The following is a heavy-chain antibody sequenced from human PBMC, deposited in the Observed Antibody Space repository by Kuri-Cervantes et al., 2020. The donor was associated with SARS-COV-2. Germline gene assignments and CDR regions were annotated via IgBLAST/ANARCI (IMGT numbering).Heavy chain of an antibody. CDR3: ATRYGHSLAYGY. CDR2: IDPSDSET. Sequence: GESLKISCKGSGYIFTSYWISWVRQMPGKGLEWMGRIDPSDSETNYSPSFGGHVTMSVDKSINTAYLQWSSLKASDTAMYYCATRYGHSLAYGYWGQGSLVTVSS. CDR1: GYIFTSYW. J-gene: IGHJ4*02. V-gene: IGHV5-10-1*01. D-gene: IGHD1-1*01.